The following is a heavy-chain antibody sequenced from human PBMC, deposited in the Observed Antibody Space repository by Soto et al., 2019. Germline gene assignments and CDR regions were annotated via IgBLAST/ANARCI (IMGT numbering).Heavy chain of an antibody. D-gene: IGHD4-17*01. V-gene: IGHV3-30-3*01. CDR2: ISYDGSNK. CDR3: ARDTDLTLVTTLDY. Sequence: GGALRLSCAASVSTFSTYAMHSFRQARGKGLEWVAVISYDGSNKYYADSVKGRFTISRDNSKNTLYLQMNSLRAEDTAVYYCARDTDLTLVTTLDYWGQATPVTVSS. CDR1: VSTFSTYA. J-gene: IGHJ4*02.